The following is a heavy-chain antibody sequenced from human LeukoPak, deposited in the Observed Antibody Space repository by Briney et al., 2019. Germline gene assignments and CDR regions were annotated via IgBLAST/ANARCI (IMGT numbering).Heavy chain of an antibody. Sequence: SETLSLTCTVSGGSISSSSYYWGWIRQPPGKGLEWIGSIYYSGSTYYNPSLKSRVTISVDTSKHQFSLKLSSVTAADTAVYYCARHEASGSSGYFDYWGQGTLVTVSS. CDR2: IYYSGST. J-gene: IGHJ4*02. CDR1: GGSISSSSYY. V-gene: IGHV4-39*01. D-gene: IGHD1-26*01. CDR3: ARHEASGSSGYFDY.